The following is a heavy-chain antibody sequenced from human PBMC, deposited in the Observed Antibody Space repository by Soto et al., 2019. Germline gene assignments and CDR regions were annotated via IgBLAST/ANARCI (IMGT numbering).Heavy chain of an antibody. J-gene: IGHJ5*02. CDR1: GGSISSYY. CDR2: IYYSGST. Sequence: SETLSLTCTVSGGSISSYYWSWIRQPPGKGLEWIGYIYYSGSTNYIPSLKSRVTISVDTSKNQFSLKLSSVTAADTAVYYCARQFYCSSTSCYNWFDPWGQGTLVTVSS. V-gene: IGHV4-59*08. CDR3: ARQFYCSSTSCYNWFDP. D-gene: IGHD2-2*01.